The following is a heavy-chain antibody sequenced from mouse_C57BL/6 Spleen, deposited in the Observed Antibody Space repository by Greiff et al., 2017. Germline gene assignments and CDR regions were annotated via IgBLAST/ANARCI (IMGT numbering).Heavy chain of an antibody. CDR3: ARSGGLYSNFGGFAY. CDR2: IDPSDSYT. V-gene: IGHV1-69*01. D-gene: IGHD2-5*01. Sequence: QVQLQQPGAELVMPGASVKLSCKASGYTFTSYWMHWVKQRPGQGLEWIGEIDPSDSYTNYNQKFKGKSALTVDKSSSTAYMQLSSLTSEDSAVYYCARSGGLYSNFGGFAYWGQGTLVTVSA. J-gene: IGHJ3*01. CDR1: GYTFTSYW.